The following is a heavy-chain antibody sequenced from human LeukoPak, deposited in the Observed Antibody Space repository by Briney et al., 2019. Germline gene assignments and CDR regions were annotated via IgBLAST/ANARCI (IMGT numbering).Heavy chain of an antibody. CDR1: GGSISSNSNY. D-gene: IGHD3-22*01. V-gene: IGHV4-39*07. Sequence: SETLSLTCTVSGGSISSNSNYWAWIRQPPGRGLEWIGSLSYGGSTYYSPSLESRVTISADTSKNQISLKLNSVTAADTAVYYCARHFGEIYDSSGRYYLDYWGQGILVTVSS. CDR2: LSYGGST. J-gene: IGHJ4*02. CDR3: ARHFGEIYDSSGRYYLDY.